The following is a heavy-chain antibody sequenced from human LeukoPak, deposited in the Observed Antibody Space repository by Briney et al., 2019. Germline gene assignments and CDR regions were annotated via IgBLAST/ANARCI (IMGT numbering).Heavy chain of an antibody. CDR1: GYSISSGYY. CDR2: IYHSGST. J-gene: IGHJ5*02. D-gene: IGHD1-1*01. CDR3: ACTPGWFDP. V-gene: IGHV4-38-2*02. Sequence: PSETLSLTCTVSGYSISSGYYWGWVRQPPGKGLEWIGSIYHSGSTYYNPSLKSRVTISVDTSKNQFSLKLSSVTAADTAVYYCACTPGWFDPWGQGTLVAVSS.